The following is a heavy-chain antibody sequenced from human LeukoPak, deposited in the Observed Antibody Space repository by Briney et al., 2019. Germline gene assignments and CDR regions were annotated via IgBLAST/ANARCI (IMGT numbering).Heavy chain of an antibody. D-gene: IGHD3-3*01. J-gene: IGHJ6*03. Sequence: GASVKVSCKASGGTFSSYAISWVRQAPGQGLEWMGGIIPIFGTANYAQKFQGRVTITADESTSTAYMELSSLRSEDTAVYYCARGPILRFLERWNYMDVWGKGTTVTVSS. CDR3: ARGPILRFLERWNYMDV. CDR2: IIPIFGTA. CDR1: GGTFSSYA. V-gene: IGHV1-69*13.